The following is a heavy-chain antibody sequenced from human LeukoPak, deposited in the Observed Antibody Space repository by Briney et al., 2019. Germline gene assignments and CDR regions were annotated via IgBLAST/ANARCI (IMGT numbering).Heavy chain of an antibody. CDR1: GGFINSYY. J-gene: IGHJ4*02. V-gene: IGHV4-4*07. Sequence: SETLSLTCTVSGGFINSYYWNWIRQPAGKGLEWIGRINISGSTNYNPSLKSRVTMSIDTSKNQFSLKVSSVTAADTAVYYCARGAPLYSSSWSAFDYWGQGTLVTVSS. D-gene: IGHD6-13*01. CDR3: ARGAPLYSSSWSAFDY. CDR2: INISGST.